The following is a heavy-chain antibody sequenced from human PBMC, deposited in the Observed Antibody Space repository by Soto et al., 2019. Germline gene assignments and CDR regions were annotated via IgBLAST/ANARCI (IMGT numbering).Heavy chain of an antibody. D-gene: IGHD2-15*01. Sequence: QLQLQESGPGLVKPSETLSLTCTVSGGSISSSSYYWGWIRQPPGKGLEWIGSIYYSGSTYYNPSLKSRVTIPVDTAKNQFSLKRSSVTAADTAVYYCARRGRSVVVVAAAFFDYWGQGTLVTVSS. CDR2: IYYSGST. CDR1: GGSISSSSYY. V-gene: IGHV4-39*01. J-gene: IGHJ4*02. CDR3: ARRGRSVVVVAAAFFDY.